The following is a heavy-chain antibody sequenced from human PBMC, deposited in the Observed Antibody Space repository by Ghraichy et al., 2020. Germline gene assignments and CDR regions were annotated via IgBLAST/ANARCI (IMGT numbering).Heavy chain of an antibody. J-gene: IGHJ6*03. CDR3: ARDIVVPGGNMDV. Sequence: LSLTCAASGFTFSSYWMSWVRQAPGKELEWVANIKQDGSEKYYVDSVKGRFTISRDNAKNSLYLQMNSLRAEDTAVYYCARDIVVPGGNMDVWGNGTTVTVSS. D-gene: IGHD2-2*01. CDR2: IKQDGSEK. CDR1: GFTFSSYW. V-gene: IGHV3-7*01.